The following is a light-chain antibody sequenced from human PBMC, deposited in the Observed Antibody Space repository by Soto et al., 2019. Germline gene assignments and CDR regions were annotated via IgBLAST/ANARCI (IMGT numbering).Light chain of an antibody. CDR1: QSVSSN. CDR3: HHRSSWPRYT. J-gene: IGKJ2*01. Sequence: EIVLTQSPATLSLSPGERATLSCRASQSVSSNLAWYQQKPGQAPRLLIYGASSRATGIPDRFSGSGSGTDFTLPISSLEPEDFAVYYCHHRSSWPRYTFGQGTKLEFK. V-gene: IGKV3-11*01. CDR2: GAS.